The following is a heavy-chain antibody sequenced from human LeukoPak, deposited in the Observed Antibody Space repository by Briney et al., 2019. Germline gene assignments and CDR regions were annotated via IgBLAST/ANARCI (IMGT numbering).Heavy chain of an antibody. Sequence: PGGSLRLSCAVSGFTFDDYGMSWVRQAPGKGLEWVSGINWNGGSTGYADSVKGRFTISRDNAKNSLYLQMNSLRAEDTALYYCARGGCSGGSCYSHYLYYYMDVWGKGTTVTVSS. D-gene: IGHD2-15*01. CDR1: GFTFDDYG. J-gene: IGHJ6*03. CDR3: ARGGCSGGSCYSHYLYYYMDV. V-gene: IGHV3-20*04. CDR2: INWNGGST.